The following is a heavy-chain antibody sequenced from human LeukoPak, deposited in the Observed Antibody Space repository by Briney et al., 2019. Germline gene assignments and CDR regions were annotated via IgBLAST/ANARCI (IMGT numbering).Heavy chain of an antibody. Sequence: ASLKVSCKSSGFTFTDYYIHWVRQAPGQGLEWMGYIGPHSSATSSPQEFQGRVTMTRDTSMSTAYMELTRLTSDDTAVYYCAREGNGLLSKDFDYWGQGTLVTVSS. CDR1: GFTFTDYY. CDR3: AREGNGLLSKDFDY. D-gene: IGHD2/OR15-2a*01. CDR2: IGPHSSAT. V-gene: IGHV1-2*02. J-gene: IGHJ4*02.